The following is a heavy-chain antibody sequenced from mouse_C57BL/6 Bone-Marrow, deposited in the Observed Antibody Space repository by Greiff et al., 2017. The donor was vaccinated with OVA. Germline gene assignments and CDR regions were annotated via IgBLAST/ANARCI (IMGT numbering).Heavy chain of an antibody. Sequence: VQLQQSGPELVKPGASVKMSCKASGYTFTDYYMHWVKQKPGKGLEWIGEIYPGSGNTYYNEKFKGKATLTADTSSSTAYMQLSSLTSEDSAVYFCAIRSGYYLDYGGQGTTLTVSS. CDR2: YPGSGNTY. CDR3: IRSGYYLDY. D-gene: IGHD2-2*01. CDR1: YTFTDYYM. J-gene: IGHJ2*01. V-gene: IGHV1-83*01.